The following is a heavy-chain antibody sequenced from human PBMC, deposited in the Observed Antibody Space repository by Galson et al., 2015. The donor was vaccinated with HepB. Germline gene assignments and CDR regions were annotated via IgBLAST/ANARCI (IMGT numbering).Heavy chain of an antibody. CDR2: IIPIFGTA. D-gene: IGHD2-2*02. Sequence: SVKVSCKASGGTFSSYAISWVRQAPGQGLEWMGGIIPIFGTANYAQKFQGRVTITADESTSTAYMELSSLRSEDTAVYYCARVGYCSSTSCYTGYYYYYMDVWGKGTTVTVSS. CDR3: ARVGYCSSTSCYTGYYYYYMDV. CDR1: GGTFSSYA. J-gene: IGHJ6*03. V-gene: IGHV1-69*13.